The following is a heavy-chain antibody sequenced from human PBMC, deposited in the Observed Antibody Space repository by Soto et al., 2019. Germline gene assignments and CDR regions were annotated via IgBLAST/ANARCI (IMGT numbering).Heavy chain of an antibody. CDR1: GFSLSTSGVG. CDR3: AHASKIYYYYGLDV. V-gene: IGHV2-5*02. CDR2: IYWDDDK. J-gene: IGHJ6*02. Sequence: QITLKESGPTLVKPTQTLTLTCTFSGFSLSTSGVGVGWIRQPPGKALEWLALIYWDDDKRYSPSLKSRLTITNDTSKNQVVLTMTNMDPVDTATYYCAHASKIYYYYGLDVWGQGTTVTVSS.